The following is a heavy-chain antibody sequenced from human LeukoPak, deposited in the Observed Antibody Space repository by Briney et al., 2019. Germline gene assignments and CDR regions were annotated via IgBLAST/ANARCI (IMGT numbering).Heavy chain of an antibody. D-gene: IGHD6-19*01. CDR3: ANFDGTSGWYSYFDY. V-gene: IGHV3-23*01. CDR2: LSSGDTT. J-gene: IGHJ4*02. Sequence: GGSLRLSCAASGFTFRRYAMTWVRQAPGKGLEWVSVLSSGDTTFYADSVKGRFTISRDNSKNTLYLQMNSLRAEDTAVYYCANFDGTSGWYSYFDYWGQGTLVTVSS. CDR1: GFTFRRYA.